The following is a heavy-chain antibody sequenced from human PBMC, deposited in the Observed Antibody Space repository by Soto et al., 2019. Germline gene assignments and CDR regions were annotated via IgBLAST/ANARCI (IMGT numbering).Heavy chain of an antibody. CDR2: VRGSGGST. V-gene: IGHV3-23*01. Sequence: EVQLLESGGGLVQPGGSLRLSCAASGFTFSTYAMSWVRQAPGKGLEWVSAVRGSGGSTYYADSVKGRFTISRDNSKNTLYLQMNSLRAEDTAVYYCAKDPRIGIAVAGVFDSWGQGTLVTVSS. CDR1: GFTFSTYA. CDR3: AKDPRIGIAVAGVFDS. J-gene: IGHJ4*02. D-gene: IGHD6-19*01.